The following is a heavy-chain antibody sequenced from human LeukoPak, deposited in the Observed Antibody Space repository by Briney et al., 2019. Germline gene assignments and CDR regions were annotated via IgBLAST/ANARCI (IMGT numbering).Heavy chain of an antibody. J-gene: IGHJ6*04. Sequence: PGGSLRLSCGASGFTFRSYWMHWVRQAPGKGLVWVSRINSDGSSTSYADSVKGRFTISRDNAKNTLYLQMNSLRAEDTAVYYCAELGITMIGGVWGKGTTVTISS. CDR1: GFTFRSYW. V-gene: IGHV3-74*01. D-gene: IGHD3-10*02. CDR2: INSDGSST. CDR3: AELGITMIGGV.